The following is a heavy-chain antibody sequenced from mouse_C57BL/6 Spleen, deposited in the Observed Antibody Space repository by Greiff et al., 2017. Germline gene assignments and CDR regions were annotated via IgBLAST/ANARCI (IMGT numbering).Heavy chain of an antibody. CDR3: ATPSYYCDEFYFDY. Sequence: EVKLVESGGDLVKPGGSLKLSCAASGFTFSSYGMSWVRQTPDKRLEWVATISSGGSYTYYPDSVKGRFTISRDNAKNTLYLQMRSLKSEDTAVFYCATPSYYCDEFYFDYWRQGNTLTVSS. CDR2: ISSGGSYT. J-gene: IGHJ2*01. D-gene: IGHD1-1*01. CDR1: GFTFSSYG. V-gene: IGHV5-6*01.